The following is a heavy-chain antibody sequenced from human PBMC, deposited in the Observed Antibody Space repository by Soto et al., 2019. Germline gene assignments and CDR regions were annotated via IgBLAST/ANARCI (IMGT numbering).Heavy chain of an antibody. D-gene: IGHD3-22*01. CDR1: GFTFSDYA. V-gene: IGHV3-23*01. Sequence: EVHLLESGGGLVQRGGSLRLSCTASGFTFSDYAMTWVRQAPGKGLEWVSTISGGSSVTYYGDSVKGRFTISRDNAKKTLFLQLNRLSAEDTATYYCAKVLSKNYYDPFDFWGQGTQVTVSS. J-gene: IGHJ4*02. CDR3: AKVLSKNYYDPFDF. CDR2: ISGGSSVT.